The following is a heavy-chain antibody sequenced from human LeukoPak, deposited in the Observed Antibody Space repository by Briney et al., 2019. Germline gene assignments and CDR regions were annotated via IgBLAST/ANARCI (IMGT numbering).Heavy chain of an antibody. Sequence: SETLSLTCTVSGGSISSYYWSWIRQPPGKGLEWIGYIYYSGSTNYNPSLKSRVTISVDTSKNQFSLKLSSVTAADTAVYYCARSLVRGVSNWFDPWGQGTLVTVSS. CDR3: ARSLVRGVSNWFDP. V-gene: IGHV4-59*01. CDR1: GGSISSYY. D-gene: IGHD3-10*01. CDR2: IYYSGST. J-gene: IGHJ5*02.